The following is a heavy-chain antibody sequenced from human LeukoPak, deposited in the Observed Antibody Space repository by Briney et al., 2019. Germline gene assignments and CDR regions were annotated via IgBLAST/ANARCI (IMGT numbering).Heavy chain of an antibody. Sequence: PSETLSLTCNVSGYSISNGYYWGWIRQPPGKGLEWIGNIFHRGTTYYNPSLKSRVTLSVDTSKNQFSLKLSSVTAADTAVYHCARVMGARSALHFDPWGRGTLVTVSS. V-gene: IGHV4-38-2*02. D-gene: IGHD2-8*01. J-gene: IGHJ5*02. CDR1: GYSISNGYY. CDR3: ARVMGARSALHFDP. CDR2: IFHRGTT.